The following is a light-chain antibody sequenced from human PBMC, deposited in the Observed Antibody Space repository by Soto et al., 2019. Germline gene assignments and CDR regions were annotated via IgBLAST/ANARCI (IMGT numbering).Light chain of an antibody. V-gene: IGLV2-14*01. CDR2: EVS. Sequence: QSALTQPASVSGSPGQSITISCTGTSSDVGGYNHVSWYQQHPGKAPQLMIYEVSHRPSGVSNRFSGSKSGNTASLTISGLQPEDEADYYCSSYTSSSTPVVFGGGTKLTVL. J-gene: IGLJ2*01. CDR3: SSYTSSSTPVV. CDR1: SSDVGGYNH.